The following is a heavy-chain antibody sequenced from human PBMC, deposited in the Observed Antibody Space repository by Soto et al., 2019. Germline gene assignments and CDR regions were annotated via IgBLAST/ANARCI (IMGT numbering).Heavy chain of an antibody. CDR3: ARGLLPGYCSGGSCYPY. CDR2: IGTAGDT. V-gene: IGHV3-13*01. Sequence: EVQLVESGGGLVQPGGSLRLSCAASGFTFSSYDMHWVRQATGKGLEWVSAIGTAGDTYYPGSVKGRFTISRENAKNSLYLQMNSLRAGDTAVYYCARGLLPGYCSGGSCYPYWGQGTLVTVSS. D-gene: IGHD2-15*01. J-gene: IGHJ4*02. CDR1: GFTFSSYD.